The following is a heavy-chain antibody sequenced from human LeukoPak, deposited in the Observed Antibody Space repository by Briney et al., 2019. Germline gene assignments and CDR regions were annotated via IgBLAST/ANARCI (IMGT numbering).Heavy chain of an antibody. V-gene: IGHV4-31*03. CDR3: ARDRSSSSSNPWFDP. Sequence: MSSETLSLTCTVSGGSISSGGYYWSWIRQHPGKGLEWIGYIYYSGSTYYNPSLKSRVTISVDTSKNQFSLKLSSVTAADTAVYYCARDRSSSSSNPWFDPWGQGTLVTVSS. CDR1: GGSISSGGYY. CDR2: IYYSGST. J-gene: IGHJ5*02. D-gene: IGHD6-6*01.